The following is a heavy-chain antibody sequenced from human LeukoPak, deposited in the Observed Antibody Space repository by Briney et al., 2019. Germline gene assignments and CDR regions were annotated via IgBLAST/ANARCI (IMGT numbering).Heavy chain of an antibody. D-gene: IGHD3-22*01. CDR3: AKAPFDTSGLSSPNYFDY. Sequence: PGGSLRLSCAASGFTFNNYAMNWVRQAPGKGLEWISTITASGVTTYYADSVKGRFTISRDNSKSTLYLQMNSLRAEDTAVYYCAKAPFDTSGLSSPNYFDYWGQGTLVTVSS. CDR1: GFTFNNYA. J-gene: IGHJ4*02. CDR2: ITASGVTT. V-gene: IGHV3-23*01.